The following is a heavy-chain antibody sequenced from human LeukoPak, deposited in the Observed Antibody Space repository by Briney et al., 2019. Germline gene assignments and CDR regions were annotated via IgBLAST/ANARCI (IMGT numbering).Heavy chain of an antibody. CDR3: ASTRNWGFGENYFDY. CDR1: GFTFSSYA. D-gene: IGHD7-27*01. J-gene: IGHJ4*02. Sequence: PGRSLRLSCAASGFTFSSYAMHWVRQAPGKGLEWVAVISYDGSNKYYADSVKGRFTISRDNSKNTLYLQMNSLRAEDTAVYYCASTRNWGFGENYFDYWGQGTLVTVSS. V-gene: IGHV3-30*04. CDR2: ISYDGSNK.